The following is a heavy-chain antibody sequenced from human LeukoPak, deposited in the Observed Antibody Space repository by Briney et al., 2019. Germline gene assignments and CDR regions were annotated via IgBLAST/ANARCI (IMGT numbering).Heavy chain of an antibody. V-gene: IGHV3-30*04. Sequence: QPGGSLRLSCAASGLTFSNYAIHWVRQAPGKGLEWVAVISYDGSNKYYADSVKGRFTISRDNSKNTLYLQMSSLRAEDTAVYYCAKLTRSDGYKLDFDYWGQGTLVTVSS. D-gene: IGHD5-24*01. CDR1: GLTFSNYA. CDR2: ISYDGSNK. CDR3: AKLTRSDGYKLDFDY. J-gene: IGHJ4*02.